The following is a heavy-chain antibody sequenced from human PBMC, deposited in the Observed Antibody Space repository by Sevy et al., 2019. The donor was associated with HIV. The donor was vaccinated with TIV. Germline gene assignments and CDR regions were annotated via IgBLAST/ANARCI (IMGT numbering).Heavy chain of an antibody. CDR2: ISYDGSNK. J-gene: IGHJ4*02. Sequence: GGSLRLSCAASGFTFSSYGMHWVRQAPGKGLEWVAVISYDGSNKYYADSVKGRFTISRDNSKNTPYLQMNSLRAEDTAVYYCAKDRDGDFVFDYWGQGTLVTVSS. CDR3: AKDRDGDFVFDY. CDR1: GFTFSSYG. V-gene: IGHV3-30*18. D-gene: IGHD4-17*01.